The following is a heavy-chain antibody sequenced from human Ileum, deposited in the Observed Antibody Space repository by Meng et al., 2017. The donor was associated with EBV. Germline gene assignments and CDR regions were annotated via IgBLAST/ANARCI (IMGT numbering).Heavy chain of an antibody. D-gene: IGHD1-14*01. Sequence: QPQLQESGPGLVKPSETLSLTCTVSCGSISSSSYYWAWIRQPPGEGLEWIGSVVYSGTTYYTSSLKSRVSISVDTSKNQFSLKLSSVTAADTAVYYCARHHHSPTFDYWGQGTLVTVSS. CDR3: ARHHHSPTFDY. CDR1: CGSISSSSYY. J-gene: IGHJ4*02. V-gene: IGHV4-39*01. CDR2: VVYSGTT.